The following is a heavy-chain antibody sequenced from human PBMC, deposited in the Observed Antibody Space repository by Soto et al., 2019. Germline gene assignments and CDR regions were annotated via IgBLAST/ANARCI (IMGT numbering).Heavy chain of an antibody. CDR2: IMPMYDIG. J-gene: IGHJ6*02. CDR1: GGTFSSYA. Sequence: QVQLVQSGAEVKKPGSSVKVSCKASGGTFSSYAFSWVRQAPGQGLEWMGGIMPMYDIGNYAEKFQGRVTITADESTSTAYMEMSSLRSEDTAIYYCARSFRTQYFHAMDVWGQGTTVTVS. CDR3: ARSFRTQYFHAMDV. V-gene: IGHV1-69*01.